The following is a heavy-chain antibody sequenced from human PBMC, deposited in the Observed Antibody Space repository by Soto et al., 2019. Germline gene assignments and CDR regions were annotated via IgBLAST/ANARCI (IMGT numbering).Heavy chain of an antibody. CDR3: ARDRYSGYDLGFDY. CDR1: GFTVSSNY. D-gene: IGHD5-12*01. J-gene: IGHJ4*02. V-gene: IGHV3-53*02. CDR2: IYSGGST. Sequence: EVQLVETGGGLIQPGGSLRLSCAASGFTVSSNYMSWVRQAPGKGLEWVSVIYSGGSTYYADSVKGRFTISRDNSKNTLYLQMNSLRAEDTAVYYCARDRYSGYDLGFDYWGQGTLFTVSS.